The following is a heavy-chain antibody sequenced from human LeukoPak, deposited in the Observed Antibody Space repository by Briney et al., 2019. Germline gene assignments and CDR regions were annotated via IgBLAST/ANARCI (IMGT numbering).Heavy chain of an antibody. Sequence: PGGSLRLSCAASGFTFSSYWMSWVRQAPGKGLEWVANIKQDGSEKYYVDSVKGRFTIPRDNAKNSLYLQMNSLRAEDTAVYYCARVLHDYGGYFDYWGQGTLVTVSS. CDR3: ARVLHDYGGYFDY. CDR2: IKQDGSEK. D-gene: IGHD4-23*01. CDR1: GFTFSSYW. V-gene: IGHV3-7*01. J-gene: IGHJ4*02.